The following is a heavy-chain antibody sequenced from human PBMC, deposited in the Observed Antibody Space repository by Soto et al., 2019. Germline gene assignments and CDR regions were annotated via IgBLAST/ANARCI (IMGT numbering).Heavy chain of an antibody. CDR2: ISAYNGNT. V-gene: IGHV1-18*04. Sequence: QVQLVQSGAEVKKPGASVKVSCKASGYTFTSYGISWVRQAPGQGLEWMGWISAYNGNTNYAQKLQGRVTMTTDTYTRTAYLELRSLRTDDPAGYYCARDREAGAGTGGGYDGMDVWGQGTTVTVSS. CDR1: GYTFTSYG. J-gene: IGHJ6*02. CDR3: ARDREAGAGTGGGYDGMDV. D-gene: IGHD6-13*01.